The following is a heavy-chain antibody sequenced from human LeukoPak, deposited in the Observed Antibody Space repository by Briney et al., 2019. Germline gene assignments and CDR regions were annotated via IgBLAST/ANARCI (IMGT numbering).Heavy chain of an antibody. J-gene: IGHJ4*02. CDR2: IEVGGAIT. CDR3: AKPLGGSYLFDR. CDR1: GFTFSSYS. D-gene: IGHD1-26*01. V-gene: IGHV3-23*01. Sequence: GGSLRLSCAASGFTFSSYSMNWVRQAPGKGLEWVSTIEVGGAITHYAASVKGRFTISRDTSKKILYLQMDSLRPEDTAVYYCAKPLGGSYLFDRWGQGTLVTVSS.